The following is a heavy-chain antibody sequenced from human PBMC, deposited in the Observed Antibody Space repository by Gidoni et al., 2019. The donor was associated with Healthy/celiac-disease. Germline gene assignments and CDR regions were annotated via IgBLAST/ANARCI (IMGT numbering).Heavy chain of an antibody. J-gene: IGHJ3*02. CDR1: GGSISSSSYY. V-gene: IGHV4-39*07. CDR3: ARDPNDSSGSRPFLYAFDI. CDR2: IYYSGST. Sequence: QLQLQESGPGLVKPSETLSLTCTVSGGSISSSSYYWGWIRQPPGKGLEWIGSIYYSGSTYYNPSLKSRVTISVDTSKNQFSLKLSSVTAADTAVYYCARDPNDSSGSRPFLYAFDIWGQGTMVTVSS. D-gene: IGHD3-22*01.